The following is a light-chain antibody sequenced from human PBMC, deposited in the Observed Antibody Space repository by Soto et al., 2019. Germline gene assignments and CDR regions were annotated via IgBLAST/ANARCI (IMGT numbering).Light chain of an antibody. CDR2: DVS. V-gene: IGLV2-14*01. Sequence: QSVLTQPASVSGSPGQSITISCTGTSSDVGGYNYVSWYQQHPGKAPKLTIYDVSIRPSGVSNRFSGSKSGNTASLTISGLQAEDEADYYCSSYTSSSTLDVFGTGTKVTVL. J-gene: IGLJ1*01. CDR1: SSDVGGYNY. CDR3: SSYTSSSTLDV.